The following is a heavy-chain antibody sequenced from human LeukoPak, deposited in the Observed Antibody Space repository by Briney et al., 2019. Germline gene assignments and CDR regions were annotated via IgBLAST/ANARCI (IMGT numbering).Heavy chain of an antibody. V-gene: IGHV4-30-2*01. CDR3: ARAQAAAGLHIDY. J-gene: IGHJ4*02. Sequence: KPSETLSLTCAVSGGSISSGGYSWSWIRQPPGKGLEWIGYIYHSGSTYYNPSLRSRVTISVDTSKNQFSLKLSSVTAADTAVYYCARAQAAAGLHIDYWGQGSLVTVSS. CDR1: GGSISSGGYS. CDR2: IYHSGST. D-gene: IGHD6-13*01.